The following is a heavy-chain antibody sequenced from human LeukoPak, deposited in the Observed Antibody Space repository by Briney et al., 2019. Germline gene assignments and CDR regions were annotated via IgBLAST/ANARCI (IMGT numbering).Heavy chain of an antibody. CDR1: GFTFDDYA. V-gene: IGHV3-9*01. D-gene: IGHD4-23*01. Sequence: GGSLRLSCAASGFTFDDYAMHWVRQAPGKGLEWVSGISWNSGSIGYADSVKGRFTISRDNAKNSLYLQMNSLRAEDTALYYCAKGGYGGGFDYWGQGTLVTVSS. J-gene: IGHJ4*02. CDR3: AKGGYGGGFDY. CDR2: ISWNSGSI.